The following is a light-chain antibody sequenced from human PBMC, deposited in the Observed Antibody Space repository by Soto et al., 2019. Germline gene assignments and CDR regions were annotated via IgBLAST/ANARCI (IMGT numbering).Light chain of an antibody. CDR2: GAS. Sequence: EIVLTQSPGTLSLSPGERATLSCRASQSVSSSYLAWYQQKPGQAPRLLIYGASSRATGIPDRFSGSGSGTDFTRPFSRLEREDFAVYYCQQYGSSPPYTFGQGTKLEIK. V-gene: IGKV3-20*01. CDR1: QSVSSSY. J-gene: IGKJ2*01. CDR3: QQYGSSPPYT.